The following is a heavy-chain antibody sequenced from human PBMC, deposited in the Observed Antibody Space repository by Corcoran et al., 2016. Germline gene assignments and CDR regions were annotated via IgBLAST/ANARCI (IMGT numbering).Heavy chain of an antibody. CDR3: AVGTYDYVWGSYRHYYFDY. V-gene: IGHV4-39*07. CDR2: IYYSGST. D-gene: IGHD3-16*02. J-gene: IGHJ4*02. Sequence: QVQLQESGPGLVKPSETLSLTCTVSGGSISSSSYYWGWIRLPPGKGLEWIGSIYYSGSTYYNPSLKSRVTISVDTSKNQFSLKLSSVTAADTAVYYCAVGTYDYVWGSYRHYYFDYWGQGTLVTVSS. CDR1: GGSISSSSYY.